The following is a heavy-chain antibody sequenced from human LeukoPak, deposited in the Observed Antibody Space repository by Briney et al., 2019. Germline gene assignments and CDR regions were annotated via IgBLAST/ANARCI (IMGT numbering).Heavy chain of an antibody. CDR3: AKDYQGYCSSTSCYTGGSLDY. D-gene: IGHD2-2*02. CDR2: ISWDGGST. V-gene: IGHV3-43*01. J-gene: IGHJ4*02. Sequence: GGSLRLSCAASGFTFDDYTMHWVRQAPGKGLEWVSLISWDGGSTYYADSVKGRFTISRDNSKNSLYLQMNSLRTEDTALYYCAKDYQGYCSSTSCYTGGSLDYWGQGTLSPSPQ. CDR1: GFTFDDYT.